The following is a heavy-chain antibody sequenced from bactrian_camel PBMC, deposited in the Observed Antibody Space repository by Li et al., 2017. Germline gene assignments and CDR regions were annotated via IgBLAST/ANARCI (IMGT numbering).Heavy chain of an antibody. CDR1: GYIGYTNS. D-gene: IGHD4*01. CDR3: ATNPPRQPRDDDEPSCDEYIE. J-gene: IGHJ4*01. V-gene: IGHV3S53*01. Sequence: HVQLVESGGDSVQAGGSLRLSCVASGYIGYTNSWGWFRQIPDKEREGVAGIESDGSTSYADSVKGRFTVSQDSAKNILYLQMNSLRPEDSADYFCATNPPRQPRDDDEPSCDEYIEWGQGTQVTVS. CDR2: IESDGST.